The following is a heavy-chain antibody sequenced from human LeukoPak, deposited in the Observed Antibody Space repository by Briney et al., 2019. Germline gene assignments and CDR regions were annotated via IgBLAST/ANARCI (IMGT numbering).Heavy chain of an antibody. CDR3: AREIHLGELSPPLGAFVI. CDR2: ISGSGGST. D-gene: IGHD3-16*02. CDR1: GFTFSSYA. Sequence: GGSLRLSCAASGFTFSSYAMSWVRQAPGRGLEWVSAISGSGGSTYYADSVKGRFTISRDNSKNTLYLQMNSLRAEDTAVYYCAREIHLGELSPPLGAFVIWGQGTMVTVSS. V-gene: IGHV3-23*01. J-gene: IGHJ3*02.